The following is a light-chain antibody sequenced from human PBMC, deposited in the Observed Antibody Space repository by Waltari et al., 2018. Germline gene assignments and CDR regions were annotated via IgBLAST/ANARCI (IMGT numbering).Light chain of an antibody. CDR1: YSDVGAFDY. Sequence: QSALTHLASVSGSPGQAITISCIGTYSDVGAFDYVPWYQQYPGKAPKLVIYDVSSRPSGTSDRFSGSKSGNTASLIISGLQAEDEADYYCSSYTSNRHYVFGAGTTVTVL. CDR3: SSYTSNRHYV. V-gene: IGLV2-14*01. CDR2: DVS. J-gene: IGLJ1*01.